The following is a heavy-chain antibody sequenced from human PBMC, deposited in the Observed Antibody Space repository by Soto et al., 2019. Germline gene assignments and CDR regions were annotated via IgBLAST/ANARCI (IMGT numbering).Heavy chain of an antibody. V-gene: IGHV4-59*08. Sequence: SETLSLTCTVSGGSISSYYWSWIRQPPGKGLEWIGYIYYSGSTNYNPSLKSRVTISVDTSKNQFSLKLNSLTAADTAVYYCARHNYGSGSTYFDDWGQGTLVTVSS. J-gene: IGHJ4*02. CDR2: IYYSGST. CDR3: ARHNYGSGSTYFDD. CDR1: GGSISSYY. D-gene: IGHD3-10*01.